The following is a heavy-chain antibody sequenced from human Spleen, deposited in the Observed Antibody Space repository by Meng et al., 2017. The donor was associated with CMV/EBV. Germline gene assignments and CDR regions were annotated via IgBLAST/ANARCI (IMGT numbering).Heavy chain of an antibody. J-gene: IGHJ4*02. V-gene: IGHV4-4*07. CDR3: ARAGRVVGSSWYAYFYY. Sequence: QVQMHESRPGLVKPAENLSLPCPVSGGSISSYYWSWIRQPAGKGLEWSGRIYPSGSTNYNPSLKSRVTMSVDTSKNQFSLKLSSVTAADTAVYYCARAGRVVGSSWYAYFYYWGQGTLVTVSS. D-gene: IGHD6-13*01. CDR1: GGSISSYY. CDR2: IYPSGST.